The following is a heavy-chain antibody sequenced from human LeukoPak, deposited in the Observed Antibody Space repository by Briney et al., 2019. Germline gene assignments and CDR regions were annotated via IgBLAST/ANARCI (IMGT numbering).Heavy chain of an antibody. D-gene: IGHD6-13*01. CDR1: GGTFSSYA. CDR2: IIPIFGTA. Sequence: SVKVSCKASGGTFSSYAISWVRQAPGQGLEWMGGIIPIFGTANYAQKFQGRVTITADKSTSTAYMELSSLRSEDTAVYYCARGSGEGKEQQLVLKHWGQGTLVTVSS. CDR3: ARGSGEGKEQQLVLKH. V-gene: IGHV1-69*06. J-gene: IGHJ1*01.